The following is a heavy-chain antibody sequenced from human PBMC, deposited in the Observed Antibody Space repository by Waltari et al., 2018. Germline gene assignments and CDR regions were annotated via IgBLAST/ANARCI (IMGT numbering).Heavy chain of an antibody. D-gene: IGHD1-1*01. CDR2: IEQNGLEE. CDR1: GFRLGSFW. V-gene: IGHV3-7*01. Sequence: LVESGGGWVQPGGSLARSCAAPGFRLGSFWMSWVRLVPGRGREWVANIEQNGLEEKYMDSVKGRFTISRDNAKNSLFLQMRSLRVEDTAVYYCARDDENPWNLDLWGQGTLVTVSS. J-gene: IGHJ4*02. CDR3: ARDDENPWNLDL.